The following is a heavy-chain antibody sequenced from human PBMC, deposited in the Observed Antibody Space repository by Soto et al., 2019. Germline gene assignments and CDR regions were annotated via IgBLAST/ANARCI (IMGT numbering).Heavy chain of an antibody. J-gene: IGHJ6*02. V-gene: IGHV1-69*13. CDR2: IIPIFGTA. CDR3: ARYYLGGYDSRSAYYYYGMEV. D-gene: IGHD5-12*01. Sequence: SVKVSCKASGGTFSSYAISWVRQAPGQGLEWMGGIIPIFGTANYAQKFQGRVTITADESTSTAYMELSSLRSEDTAVYYCARYYLGGYDSRSAYYYYGMEVWGQGTTVTVSS. CDR1: GGTFSSYA.